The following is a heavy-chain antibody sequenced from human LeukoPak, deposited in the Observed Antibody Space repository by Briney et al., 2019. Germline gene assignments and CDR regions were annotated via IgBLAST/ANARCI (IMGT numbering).Heavy chain of an antibody. CDR2: IYSGGST. J-gene: IGHJ6*02. CDR1: GFTLSSKY. D-gene: IGHD2-15*01. V-gene: IGHV3-66*01. Sequence: GGSLRLSCAASGFTLSSKYMSWVSQAPGEGLEWVAVIYSGGSTYYADSVKGRFTISRDNSKNTLYLQMNSLRAEDTAVYYCARKAHYCSGGSCYSLYGMDVWGQGTTVTVSS. CDR3: ARKAHYCSGGSCYSLYGMDV.